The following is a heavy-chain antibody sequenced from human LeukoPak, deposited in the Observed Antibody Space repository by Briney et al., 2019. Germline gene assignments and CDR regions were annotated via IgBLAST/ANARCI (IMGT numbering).Heavy chain of an antibody. CDR3: AKDRREYSSGWYLDY. V-gene: IGHV3-30*02. CDR1: GFTFSSYG. J-gene: IGHJ4*02. Sequence: RGSLRLSCAASGFTFSSYGMHWVRQAPGKGLEWVAFIRYDGSNKYYADSVKGRFTISRDNSKNTLYLQMNSLRAEDTAVYYCAKDRREYSSGWYLDYWGQGTLVTVSS. CDR2: IRYDGSNK. D-gene: IGHD6-19*01.